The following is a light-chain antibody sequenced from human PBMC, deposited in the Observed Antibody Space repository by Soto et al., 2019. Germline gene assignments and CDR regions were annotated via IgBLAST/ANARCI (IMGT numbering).Light chain of an antibody. CDR1: QSISNW. J-gene: IGKJ1*01. Sequence: DIQMTQSPSTLSASVGDRVTITCRASQSISNWLAWYQQKPGKAPKLLIYKASSLETGVPSRFSGSGSGTEFTLTISLLQPDDFATYYCQQHYSYRTFGQGTKVDIK. CDR2: KAS. CDR3: QQHYSYRT. V-gene: IGKV1-5*03.